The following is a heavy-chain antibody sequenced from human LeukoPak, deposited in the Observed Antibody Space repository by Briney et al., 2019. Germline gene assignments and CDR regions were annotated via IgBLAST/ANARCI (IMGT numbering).Heavy chain of an antibody. V-gene: IGHV3-48*02. CDR3: ARDLETDISDSFDI. CDR2: ITSSGTTI. J-gene: IGHJ3*02. D-gene: IGHD3-9*01. Sequence: GGSLRLSCAASGFTFSDYSMNWVRQAPGKGLEWVSYITSSGTTIYADSVKGRFTISRDNAKNSLFLQMNSLRDEDTAVYYCARDLETDISDSFDIWGLGTMVTVSS. CDR1: GFTFSDYS.